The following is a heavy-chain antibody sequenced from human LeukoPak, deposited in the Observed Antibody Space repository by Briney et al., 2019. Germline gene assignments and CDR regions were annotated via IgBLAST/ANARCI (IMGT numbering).Heavy chain of an antibody. D-gene: IGHD3-9*01. CDR2: VYYSGST. Sequence: PSETLSLTCTVSGASISSYYWTRIRQPPGKGLDWIGYVYYSGSTNYTPSLKSRVTISVDTSKNQFPLKLSSVTAADTAVYYCATRYYDILTGYHYFDYWGQGTLVTVSS. J-gene: IGHJ4*02. CDR1: GASISSYY. CDR3: ATRYYDILTGYHYFDY. V-gene: IGHV4-59*08.